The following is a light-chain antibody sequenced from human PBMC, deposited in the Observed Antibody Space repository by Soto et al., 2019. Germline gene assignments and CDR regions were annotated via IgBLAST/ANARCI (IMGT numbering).Light chain of an antibody. CDR3: AAWDDSLSACV. Sequence: QSVLTQAPSASGTPGQRVTISCSGSSSNIGSKDVNWYHQHPGMAPKLLIFHNHQRPSGVPDRFSGSKSGTSASLAISGLQAEDEADYYCAAWDDSLSACVFGTGTKLTVL. J-gene: IGLJ1*01. CDR1: SSNIGSKD. CDR2: HNH. V-gene: IGLV1-44*01.